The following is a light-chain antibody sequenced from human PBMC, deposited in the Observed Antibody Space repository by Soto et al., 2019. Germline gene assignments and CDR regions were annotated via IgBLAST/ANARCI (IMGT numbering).Light chain of an antibody. Sequence: DIVMTQSPDSLAVSLGERATINCKYSPSVLYSYNNKNYLAWYQQKPGQPPKLLIYWASTRESGVPDRFSGSGSGTDFTLTIRSLQAEYVAVYYCQQDYSTPPWFGQGTKVAIK. CDR2: WAS. V-gene: IGKV4-1*01. CDR3: QQDYSTPPW. J-gene: IGKJ1*01. CDR1: PSVLYSYNNKNY.